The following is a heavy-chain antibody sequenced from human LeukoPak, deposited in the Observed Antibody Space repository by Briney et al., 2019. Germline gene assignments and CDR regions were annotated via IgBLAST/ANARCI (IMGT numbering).Heavy chain of an antibody. V-gene: IGHV3-23*01. CDR3: AKFSVAPGIAVAGPFNP. CDR2: ISNNGGYT. J-gene: IGHJ5*02. CDR1: GFTFSSSA. Sequence: GGSLRLSCAASGFTFSSSAMSWVRQAPGKGLEWVSAISNNGGYTYYADSVQGRFTISRDNSKSTLCLQMNSLRAEDTAVYYCAKFSVAPGIAVAGPFNPWGQGTLVTVSS. D-gene: IGHD6-19*01.